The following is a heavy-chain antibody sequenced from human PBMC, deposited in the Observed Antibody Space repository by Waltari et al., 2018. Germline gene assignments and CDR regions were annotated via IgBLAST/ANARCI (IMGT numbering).Heavy chain of an antibody. V-gene: IGHV4-4*07. D-gene: IGHD2-15*01. J-gene: IGHJ4*02. CDR3: AREVVVAATPSAGWLVD. CDR2: IYTSGST. CDR1: GGSISSYY. Sequence: QVQLQESGPGLVKPSETLSLTCTVSGGSISSYYWSWIRQPAGKGLEWIGRIYTSGSTNYTPSRKSRVTMSVDTSKNQFSLKLSSVTAADTAVYYCAREVVVAATPSAGWLVDWGQGTLVTVSS.